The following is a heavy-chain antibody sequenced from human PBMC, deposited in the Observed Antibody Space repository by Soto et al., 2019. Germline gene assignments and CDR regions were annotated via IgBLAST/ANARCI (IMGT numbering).Heavy chain of an antibody. J-gene: IGHJ6*02. CDR2: ISWNSGSI. CDR3: AKDTAVAGTGVYYYYGMDV. Sequence: EVQLVESGGGLVQPGRSLRLSCAASGFTFDDYAMHWVRQAPGKGLEWVSGISWNSGSIGYADSVKGRFTISRDNAKNSLYLQMNSLRAEDTALYYCAKDTAVAGTGVYYYYGMDVWGQGTTVTVSS. V-gene: IGHV3-9*01. D-gene: IGHD6-19*01. CDR1: GFTFDDYA.